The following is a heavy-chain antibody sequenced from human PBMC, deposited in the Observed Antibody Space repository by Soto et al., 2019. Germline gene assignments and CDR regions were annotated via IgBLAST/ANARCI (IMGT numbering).Heavy chain of an antibody. J-gene: IGHJ6*02. CDR1: GYSFTSYW. V-gene: IGHV5-51*01. Sequence: PGESLKISCKGSGYSFTSYWISWVRQMPGKGPEWMGIIYPGDSDTKYNPSFQGQVTISADKSITTTYLQWSSLKASDTAIYYCAASIFYYGMDVWGQGTTVTVSS. CDR3: AASIFYYGMDV. CDR2: IYPGDSDT.